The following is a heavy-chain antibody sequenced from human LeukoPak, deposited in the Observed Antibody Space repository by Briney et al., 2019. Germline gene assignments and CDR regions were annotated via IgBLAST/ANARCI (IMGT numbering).Heavy chain of an antibody. V-gene: IGHV3-66*01. J-gene: IGHJ4*02. CDR2: FYASGST. Sequence: GGSVRLSCEASGFSVSSNYMSWVRKAPGKGLEWVSVFYASGSTYYTDSVKGRFTISRDISKNSLHLQMNSLRPEDTAVYYCAAKGNGYTGIYVFAHWGQGTLVTVSS. CDR1: GFSVSSNY. D-gene: IGHD1-26*01. CDR3: AAKGNGYTGIYVFAH.